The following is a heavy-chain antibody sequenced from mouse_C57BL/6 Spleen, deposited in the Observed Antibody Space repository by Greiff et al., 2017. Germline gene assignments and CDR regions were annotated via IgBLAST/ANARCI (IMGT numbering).Heavy chain of an antibody. D-gene: IGHD1-1*01. V-gene: IGHV8-8*01. CDR2: IWWDDDK. J-gene: IGHJ4*01. CDR1: GFSLSTFGMG. CDR3: ARIPLTVVEGKAMDY. Sequence: ESGPGILQPSQTLSLTCSFSGFSLSTFGMGVGWIRQPSGKGLEWLAHIWWDDDKYYNPALKSRLTISKDTSKNQVFLQIAHVDTAATATYYCARIPLTVVEGKAMDYWGQGTSVTVSS.